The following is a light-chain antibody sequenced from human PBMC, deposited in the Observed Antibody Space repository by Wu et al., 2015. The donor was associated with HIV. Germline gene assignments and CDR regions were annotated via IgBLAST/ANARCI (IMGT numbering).Light chain of an antibody. Sequence: SVLTQSPGTLSLSPGERATLSCRASQSVSRNYFAWYQQKPGQAPRLLIYDASSRATGIPDRFSGSGSGTDFTLTISRLEPEDFAMYYCHQYGDSRWTFGQGTKVE. CDR2: DAS. CDR1: QSVSRNY. J-gene: IGKJ1*01. CDR3: HQYGDSRWT. V-gene: IGKV3-20*01.